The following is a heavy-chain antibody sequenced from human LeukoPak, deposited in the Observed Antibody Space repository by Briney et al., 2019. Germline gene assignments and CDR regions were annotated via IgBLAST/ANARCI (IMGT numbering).Heavy chain of an antibody. J-gene: IGHJ6*03. D-gene: IGHD3-3*01. CDR3: ARMGEEWLRYHYYMDV. CDR1: GFTFSSYS. CDR2: ISSSSSYI. V-gene: IGHV3-21*01. Sequence: PGGSLRLSCAASGFTFSSYSMNWVRQAPGKGLEWVSSISSSSSYIYYADSVKGRFTISRDNAKNSLYLQMNSLRAEDTAVYYCARMGEEWLRYHYYMDVWGKGTTVTVSS.